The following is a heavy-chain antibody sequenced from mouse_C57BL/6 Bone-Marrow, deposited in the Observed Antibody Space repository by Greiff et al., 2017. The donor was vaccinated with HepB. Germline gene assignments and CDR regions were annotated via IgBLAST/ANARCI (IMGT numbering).Heavy chain of an antibody. J-gene: IGHJ4*01. CDR3: AGRRINPITDY. V-gene: IGHV1-59*01. D-gene: IGHD1-1*01. Sequence: QVQLQQPGAELVRPGASVKLSCKASGYTFTSYWMHWVKQRPGQGLEWIGVIDPSDSYTNYNQKFKGKATLTVDTSSGTAYMQLSSLTSEDSAVYYCAGRRINPITDYWGQGTSVTVSS. CDR1: GYTFTSYW. CDR2: IDPSDSYT.